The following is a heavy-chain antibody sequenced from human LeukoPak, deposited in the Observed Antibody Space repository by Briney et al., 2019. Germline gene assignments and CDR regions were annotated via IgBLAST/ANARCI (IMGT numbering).Heavy chain of an antibody. D-gene: IGHD1-26*01. CDR2: INPNSGGT. CDR1: GYTFTGYY. CDR3: ARGDPELSRRTGQIDY. Sequence: GASVKVSCKASGYTFTGYYMHWVRQAPGQGLEWMGWINPNSGGTNYAQKFQGRVTMTRDTSISTAYMELSRLRSDDTAVYYCARGDPELSRRTGQIDYWGQGTLVTVSS. J-gene: IGHJ4*02. V-gene: IGHV1-2*02.